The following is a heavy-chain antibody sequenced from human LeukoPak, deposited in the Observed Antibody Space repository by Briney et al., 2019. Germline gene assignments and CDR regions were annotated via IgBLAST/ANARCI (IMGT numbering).Heavy chain of an antibody. CDR1: GGSFSGYY. CDR2: VYYSGST. V-gene: IGHV4-34*01. J-gene: IGHJ4*02. Sequence: SETLSLTCAVYGGSFSGYYWSWIRQPPGKGLEWIGNVYYSGSTYYNPSLKSRVTISVDTSKNQFSLKLSSVTAADTAVYYCARRGSGWYYFDYWGQGTLVTVSS. D-gene: IGHD6-19*01. CDR3: ARRGSGWYYFDY.